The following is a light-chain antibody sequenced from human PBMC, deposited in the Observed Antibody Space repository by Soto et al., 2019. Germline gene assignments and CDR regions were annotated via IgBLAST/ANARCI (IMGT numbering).Light chain of an antibody. CDR1: SSDVGGYSY. CDR2: DVS. Sequence: QSVLTQPASVSGSPGQSIAIFCTGTSSDVGGYSYVSWYQQQPGKAPKLVISDVSNRPSGVSDRFSGSKSGNTASLTISGLQTEDEADYYCASYTTSSTYVFGTGTQLTVL. V-gene: IGLV2-14*01. J-gene: IGLJ1*01. CDR3: ASYTTSSTYV.